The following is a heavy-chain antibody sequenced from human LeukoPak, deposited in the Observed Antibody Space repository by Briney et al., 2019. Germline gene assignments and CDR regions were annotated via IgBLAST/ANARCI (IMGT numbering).Heavy chain of an antibody. CDR2: ISSSSSTI. D-gene: IGHD2-2*01. Sequence: GGSLRLSCAASGFTFSSYSMNWVRQAPGKGLEWVSYISSSSSTIYYADSVKGRFTISRDNAKNSLYLQMNSLRAEDTAVYYCARVEGCSSTSCYPFDYWGQGTLVTVSS. CDR3: ARVEGCSSTSCYPFDY. V-gene: IGHV3-48*04. J-gene: IGHJ4*02. CDR1: GFTFSSYS.